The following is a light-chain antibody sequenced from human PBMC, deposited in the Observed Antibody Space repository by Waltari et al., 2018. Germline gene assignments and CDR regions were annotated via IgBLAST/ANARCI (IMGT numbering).Light chain of an antibody. J-gene: IGKJ1*01. CDR3: QNHERLPAV. CDR2: SAS. CDR1: QSIGRY. V-gene: IGKV3-20*01. Sequence: EIVFTQSPGTLSLSPGERAPLSCRASQSIGRYLVWYQQKPGQAPRLLIYSASSRASGIPDRFSGSGSGTDFSLTISRLEPEDFAVYYCQNHERLPAVFGQGTKVEIK.